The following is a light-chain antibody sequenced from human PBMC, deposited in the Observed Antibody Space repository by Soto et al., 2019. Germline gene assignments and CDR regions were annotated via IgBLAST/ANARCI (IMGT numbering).Light chain of an antibody. V-gene: IGKV3-15*01. CDR3: QQYNNWPPLT. Sequence: EIVMTQSPATLSVSPGERATLSCRAGQSVSSNLAWYQRKPGQAPRLLIYGASTRATGIPARFSGSGSGTEFTLTISSLQSEDFAVYYCQQYNNWPPLTFGGGTKVEIK. CDR1: QSVSSN. CDR2: GAS. J-gene: IGKJ4*01.